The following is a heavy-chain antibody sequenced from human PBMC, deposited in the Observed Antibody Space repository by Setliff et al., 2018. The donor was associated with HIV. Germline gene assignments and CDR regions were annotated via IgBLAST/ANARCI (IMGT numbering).Heavy chain of an antibody. CDR2: INYDDNYE. Sequence: SLKISCAASGFTFSAHGMHWVRQAPGKGLEWVTFINYDDNYEYYADSVKGRFTISRDNSKSTVDLQMTSLTAEDTAVYYCVKDGDYRNGDYDAFDIWGQGTMVTVSS. CDR1: GFTFSAHG. J-gene: IGHJ3*02. CDR3: VKDGDYRNGDYDAFDI. V-gene: IGHV3-30*02. D-gene: IGHD4-17*01.